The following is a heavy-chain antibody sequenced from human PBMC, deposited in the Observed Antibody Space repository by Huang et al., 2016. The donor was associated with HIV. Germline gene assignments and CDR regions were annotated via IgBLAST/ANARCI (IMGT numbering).Heavy chain of an antibody. V-gene: IGHV3-30*18. J-gene: IGHJ4*02. CDR1: GFTFSSYG. CDR3: AKGGSAAAVLDF. CDR2: ISYDAKTK. D-gene: IGHD6-13*01. Sequence: QVQLVESGGGVVQPGRSLRISCAASGFTFSSYGMHWVRQAPGKGVEWVAVISYDAKTKYDADSVKGRFSISRDNSKTTVYLQLNSLRVEDTAVYYCAKGGSAAAVLDFWGQGTLVTVSS.